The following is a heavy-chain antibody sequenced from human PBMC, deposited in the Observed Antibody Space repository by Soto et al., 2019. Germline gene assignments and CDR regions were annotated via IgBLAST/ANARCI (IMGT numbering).Heavy chain of an antibody. J-gene: IGHJ6*02. CDR1: GFTFSSYW. D-gene: IGHD6-6*01. CDR2: INSDGSST. Sequence: RLSCAASGFTFSSYWMHWVRQAPGKGLVWVSRINSDGSSTSYADSVKGRFTISRDNAKNTLYLQMNSLRAEDTAVYYCARDRDSSSSINYYYYYYGMDGWGQGTKVTVSS. V-gene: IGHV3-74*01. CDR3: ARDRDSSSSINYYYYYYGMDG.